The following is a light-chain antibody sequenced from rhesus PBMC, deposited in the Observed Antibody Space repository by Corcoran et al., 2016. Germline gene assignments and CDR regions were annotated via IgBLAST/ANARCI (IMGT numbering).Light chain of an antibody. CDR2: APS. V-gene: IGKV1-74*01. J-gene: IGKJ4*01. CDR3: QQSYGTPLT. Sequence: DIQMTQSPSSLSASVGDRVTITCRASENVNNYLHWIQQKPGKPPKLLIYAPSTLQRGVPSRLSGSGSWTDYTFTSSSLQPEDVATYYCQQSYGTPLTFGGGTKVRSN. CDR1: ENVNNY.